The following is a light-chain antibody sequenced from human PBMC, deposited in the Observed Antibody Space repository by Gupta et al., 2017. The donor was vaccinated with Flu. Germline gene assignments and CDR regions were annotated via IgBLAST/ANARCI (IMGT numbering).Light chain of an antibody. J-gene: IGKJ5*01. V-gene: IGKV3-11*01. CDR3: QQGSSSPFT. CDR1: DGNSSY. CDR2: AAS. Sequence: TLSLSEGETPSFSGSASDGNSSYSAWHQQNAGQAPRLLNDAASSRATGIPARISGSASGTDITLTISMLEPEDFAVYYCQQGSSSPFTFGQGTQVEIK.